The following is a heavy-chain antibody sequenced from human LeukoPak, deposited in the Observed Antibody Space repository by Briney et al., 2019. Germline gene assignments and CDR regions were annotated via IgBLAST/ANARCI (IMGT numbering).Heavy chain of an antibody. Sequence: PGESLQISCNASGYIFTSYWIAWVRQMPGKGLEGMGVIYPDDFDTRYSPSFQGQVTISADKSISTAFLQWSRLKASDTAIYYCARHGKLSASRNWFDPWGQGTLVTVSS. CDR3: ARHGKLSASRNWFDP. CDR1: GYIFTSYW. J-gene: IGHJ5*02. CDR2: IYPDDFDT. V-gene: IGHV5-51*01. D-gene: IGHD1-26*01.